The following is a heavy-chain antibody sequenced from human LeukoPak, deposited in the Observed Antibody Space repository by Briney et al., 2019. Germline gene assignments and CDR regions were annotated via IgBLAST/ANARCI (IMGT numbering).Heavy chain of an antibody. J-gene: IGHJ4*02. CDR3: APEGDGYILFDY. V-gene: IGHV3-23*01. D-gene: IGHD5-24*01. CDR1: GFTFTTYA. Sequence: GGSLRLSCVASGFTFTTYAMNWVRQAPGKGLEWVSGISGSGGNTFNVDSVKGRFTISRDNSKNTLYLQMNSLRVEDTAVYYCAPEGDGYILFDYWGQGTLVTVSS. CDR2: ISGSGGNT.